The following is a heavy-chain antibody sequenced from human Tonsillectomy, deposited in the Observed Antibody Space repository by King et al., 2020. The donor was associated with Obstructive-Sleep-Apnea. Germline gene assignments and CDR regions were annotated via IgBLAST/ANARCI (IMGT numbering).Heavy chain of an antibody. CDR1: GYSFTSYW. J-gene: IGHJ4*02. D-gene: IGHD1-26*01. CDR2: IYPGESAT. Sequence: VQLVESGADVKKPGESLKISCKGSGYSFTSYWMSWVRQVPGTGLEWVGIIYPGESATSYSPSFQGQVTISADKAISTASLQWSSLKASDTAMYYCARHQSLSGGYYPDYWGQGTLVTVSS. V-gene: IGHV5-51*01. CDR3: ARHQSLSGGYYPDY.